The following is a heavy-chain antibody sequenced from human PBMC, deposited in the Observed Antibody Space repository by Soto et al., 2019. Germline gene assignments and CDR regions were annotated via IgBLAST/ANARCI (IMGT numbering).Heavy chain of an antibody. V-gene: IGHV1-18*01. CDR2: ISGYNGNK. CDR1: GYTCTSYG. Sequence: QGQLLQSGAEVKKPGASGKVSCKASGYTCTSYGTSWVRQAPGQDLEWMGWISGYNGNKKYAQKLQGRVTITTDTSYGTAYMELRSLRSDDTPVYYCARDPEIFDYSRQGTLFTVSS. CDR3: ARDPEIFDY. J-gene: IGHJ4*02.